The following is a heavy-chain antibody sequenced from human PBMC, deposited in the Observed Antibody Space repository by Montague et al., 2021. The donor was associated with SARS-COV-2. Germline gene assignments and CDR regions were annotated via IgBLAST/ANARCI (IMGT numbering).Heavy chain of an antibody. CDR2: IYWDDDK. CDR1: GFSLSTSGVG. CDR3: AHRIGIAAVSNGFGFDP. D-gene: IGHD6-13*01. V-gene: IGHV2-5*02. J-gene: IGHJ5*02. Sequence: PALVKPTQTLTLTCTFSGFSLSTSGVGVGWIRQPPGKALEWLALIYWDDDKRYSPSLKSRLTITKDTSKNQVVLTMTNMDPVETATYYCAHRIGIAAVSNGFGFDPWGQGTLVTVSS.